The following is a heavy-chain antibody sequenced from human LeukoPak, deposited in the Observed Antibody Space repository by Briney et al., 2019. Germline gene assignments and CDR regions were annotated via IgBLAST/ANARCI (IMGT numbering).Heavy chain of an antibody. Sequence: PGGSLRLSCAASGFTFSSYAMHWVRQAPGKGLEWVAVISYDGSNKYYADSVKGRFTISRDNSKSTLYLQMNSLRAEDTAVYYCARDGNYYDSSGYVDYWGQGTLVTVSS. CDR1: GFTFSSYA. V-gene: IGHV3-30-3*01. J-gene: IGHJ4*02. CDR2: ISYDGSNK. D-gene: IGHD3-22*01. CDR3: ARDGNYYDSSGYVDY.